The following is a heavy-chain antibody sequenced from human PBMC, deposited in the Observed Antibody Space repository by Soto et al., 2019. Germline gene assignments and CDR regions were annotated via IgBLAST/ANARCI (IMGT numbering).Heavy chain of an antibody. CDR3: AREKPAYYDFWSGYPPRFDS. CDR2: IYHSGST. V-gene: IGHV4-4*02. CDR1: GGSISSSNW. J-gene: IGHJ4*02. D-gene: IGHD3-3*01. Sequence: SETLSLTCAVSGGSISSSNWWSWVRQPPGKGLEWIGEIYHSGSTNYNPSLKSRVTISVDKSKNQFSLKLSSVTAADTAVYYCAREKPAYYDFWSGYPPRFDSWGPGTLVTVSS.